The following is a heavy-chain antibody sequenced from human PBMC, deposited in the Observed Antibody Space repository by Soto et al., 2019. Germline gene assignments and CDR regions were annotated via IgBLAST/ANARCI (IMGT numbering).Heavy chain of an antibody. J-gene: IGHJ4*02. CDR3: LYIVVVPAAIGQDVY. Sequence: GASVKVSCKASGYTFTSYAMHWVRQAPGQRLEWMGWINAGNGNTKYSQKFQGRVTITRDTSASTAYMELSSLRSEDTAVYYCLYIVVVPAAIGQDVYWGQGTLVTVSS. CDR2: INAGNGNT. D-gene: IGHD2-2*01. V-gene: IGHV1-3*01. CDR1: GYTFTSYA.